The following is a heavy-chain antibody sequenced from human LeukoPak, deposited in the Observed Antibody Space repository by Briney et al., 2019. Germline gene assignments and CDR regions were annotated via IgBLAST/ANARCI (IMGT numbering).Heavy chain of an antibody. CDR2: ISSSSSTI. V-gene: IGHV3-48*04. Sequence: PGGSLRLSCAASGFTFSSYSMNWVRQAPGKGLEWVSYISSSSSTIYYADSVKGRFTISRDNAKNSLYLQMNSLRAEDTAVYYCARGSYDYVWGSYRYTAGAFDIWGQGTMVTVSS. D-gene: IGHD3-16*02. J-gene: IGHJ3*02. CDR3: ARGSYDYVWGSYRYTAGAFDI. CDR1: GFTFSSYS.